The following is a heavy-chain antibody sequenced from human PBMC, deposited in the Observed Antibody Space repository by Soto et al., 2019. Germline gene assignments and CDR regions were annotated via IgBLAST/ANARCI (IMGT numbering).Heavy chain of an antibody. CDR2: ISGSGGST. J-gene: IGHJ4*02. D-gene: IGHD4-4*01. CDR3: AKVSTVTTWYYFDY. V-gene: IGHV3-23*01. Sequence: GGSLRLSCAASGFTFSSYVMSWVRQAPGKGLEWVSAISGSGGSTYYADSVKGRFTISRDNSKNTLYLQMNSLRAEDTAVYYCAKVSTVTTWYYFDYWGQGTLVTVSS. CDR1: GFTFSSYV.